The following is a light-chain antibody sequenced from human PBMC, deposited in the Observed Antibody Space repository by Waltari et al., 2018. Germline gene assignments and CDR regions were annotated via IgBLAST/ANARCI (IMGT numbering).Light chain of an antibody. CDR1: QSIARN. V-gene: IGKV3-15*01. CDR2: GAS. Sequence: EVLMTQSPPTLSVSPGERATLSCRASQSIARNLAWYQQKPGQAPRLLIYGASTRATDVPDRFSGSGSGTEFTLTISSLQSEDFAVYYCQQYNNWRTFRQGTKLEIK. J-gene: IGKJ2*01. CDR3: QQYNNWRT.